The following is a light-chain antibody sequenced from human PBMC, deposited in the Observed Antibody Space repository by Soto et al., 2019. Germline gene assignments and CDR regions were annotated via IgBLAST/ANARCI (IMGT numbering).Light chain of an antibody. CDR3: SLYTSSSTPYV. CDR1: SSDVGGYNY. Sequence: QSVLTQPASVSGSPGQSITISCTGTSSDVGGYNYVSWYQQHPGKAPKLIIYDVSDRPSGVSNRFSGSKSGNTASLTISGLQAEDEADYFCSLYTSSSTPYVFGTGTKVTVL. V-gene: IGLV2-14*01. CDR2: DVS. J-gene: IGLJ1*01.